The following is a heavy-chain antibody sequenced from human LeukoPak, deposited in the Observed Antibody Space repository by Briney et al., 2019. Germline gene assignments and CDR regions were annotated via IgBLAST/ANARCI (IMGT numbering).Heavy chain of an antibody. CDR1: GFTFSDYY. D-gene: IGHD3-3*01. Sequence: TAGGSLRLSCAASGFTFSDYYMSWIRQAPGKGLEWVSYISSSGSTTYYADSVKGRFTISRDNAKNSLYLQMNSLRAEDTAVYYCARDLESGWFDPWGQGTLVTVSS. V-gene: IGHV3-11*01. J-gene: IGHJ5*02. CDR2: ISSSGSTT. CDR3: ARDLESGWFDP.